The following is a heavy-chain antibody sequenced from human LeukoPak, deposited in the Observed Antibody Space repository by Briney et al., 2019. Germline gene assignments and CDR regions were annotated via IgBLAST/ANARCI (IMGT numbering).Heavy chain of an antibody. CDR3: ARGFLGYDSSDYAFSYY. J-gene: IGHJ4*02. CDR2: ISAYNGNT. CDR1: GYTFTSYG. Sequence: ASVKVSCKASGYTFTSYGISWVRQAPGQGLEWMGWISAYNGNTNYAQKLQGRVTMTTDTSTSTAYMELRSLRSEDTAVYYCARGFLGYDSSDYAFSYYWGQGTLVTVSS. D-gene: IGHD3-22*01. V-gene: IGHV1-18*01.